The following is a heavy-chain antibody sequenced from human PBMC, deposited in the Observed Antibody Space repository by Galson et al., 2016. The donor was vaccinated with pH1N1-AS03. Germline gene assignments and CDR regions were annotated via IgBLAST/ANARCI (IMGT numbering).Heavy chain of an antibody. J-gene: IGHJ4*02. V-gene: IGHV3-53*01. CDR3: AREPWGSTQGEY. CDR2: IYGGGDT. D-gene: IGHD3-16*01. Sequence: SLRLSCAASGFTINNNYMSWVRQAPGKGLEWVSVIYGGGDTFYADSVRGRFTISRDNSKNTVYLQMKSLRVEDTAVYYCAREPWGSTQGEYWGQGTLVTVSP. CDR1: GFTINNNY.